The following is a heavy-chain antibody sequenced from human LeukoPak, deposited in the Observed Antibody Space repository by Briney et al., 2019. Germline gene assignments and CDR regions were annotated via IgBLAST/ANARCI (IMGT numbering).Heavy chain of an antibody. V-gene: IGHV7-4-1*02. CDR2: IHSNTGNP. Sequence: GASVKVTCKASGYTFNDFAINWVRQAPGQGLQWMGCIHSNTGNPTYAQGFTGRFVFSVDTSVSTAHLEISSLKAEDSAVYYYARPGTVNTYDYMDVWGEGTTVTVAS. D-gene: IGHD1-26*01. J-gene: IGHJ6*03. CDR3: ARPGTVNTYDYMDV. CDR1: GYTFNDFA.